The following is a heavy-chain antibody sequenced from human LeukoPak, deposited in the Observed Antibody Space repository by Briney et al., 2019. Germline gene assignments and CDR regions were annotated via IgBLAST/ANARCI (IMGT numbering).Heavy chain of an antibody. J-gene: IGHJ3*02. Sequence: PGGSLRLSCAASGFTFSNAWMSWVRQARGKGLEWVGRIKSKTDGGTTDYAAPVKGRFTISRDDSKNTLYLQMNSLKTEDTAVYYCTTEDGIAAAYEAFDIWGQGTMVTVSS. V-gene: IGHV3-15*01. CDR1: GFTFSNAW. D-gene: IGHD6-13*01. CDR2: IKSKTDGGTT. CDR3: TTEDGIAAAYEAFDI.